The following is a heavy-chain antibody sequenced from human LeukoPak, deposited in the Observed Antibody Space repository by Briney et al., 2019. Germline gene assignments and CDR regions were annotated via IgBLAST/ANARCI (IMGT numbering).Heavy chain of an antibody. Sequence: SETLSLTCAVYGESFRGPYWSWVRQTPGKGLEWIGEINHFGTTKSNPSLKSRVTISVDTSKNQFSLNLTSVTAADTAVYYCARSGPLVTSYYYGMDVWGQGTTVTVSS. CDR2: INHFGTT. V-gene: IGHV4-34*01. J-gene: IGHJ6*02. CDR3: ARSGPLVTSYYYGMDV. D-gene: IGHD1-1*01. CDR1: GESFRGPY.